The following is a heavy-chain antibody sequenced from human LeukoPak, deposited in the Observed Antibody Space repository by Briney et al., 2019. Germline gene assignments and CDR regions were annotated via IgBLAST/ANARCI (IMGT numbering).Heavy chain of an antibody. V-gene: IGHV4-38-2*02. CDR3: AGAYYYDSSGHDTYEVAFDI. CDR2: IYHSGST. D-gene: IGHD3-22*01. CDR1: GYSISSGYY. Sequence: SETLSLTCTVSGYSISSGYYWGWIRQPPGKGLEWIGSIYHSGSTYYNPSLKSRVTISVDTSKNQFSLKLSSVTAADTAVYYCAGAYYYDSSGHDTYEVAFDIWGQGTMVTVSS. J-gene: IGHJ3*02.